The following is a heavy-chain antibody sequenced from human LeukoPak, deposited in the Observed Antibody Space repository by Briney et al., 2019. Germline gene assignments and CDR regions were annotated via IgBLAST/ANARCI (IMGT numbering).Heavy chain of an antibody. V-gene: IGHV3-48*03. Sequence: GGSLRLSCAASGFTFSSYEMNWVRQAPGKGLEWVSYISASGTLTHYADSVEGRFTISRDNAKNSLYLQMNSLRGEDTAVYYCARDGTPIYSSGWVYMDVWGKGTTVTISS. J-gene: IGHJ6*04. D-gene: IGHD6-25*01. CDR1: GFTFSSYE. CDR2: ISASGTLT. CDR3: ARDGTPIYSSGWVYMDV.